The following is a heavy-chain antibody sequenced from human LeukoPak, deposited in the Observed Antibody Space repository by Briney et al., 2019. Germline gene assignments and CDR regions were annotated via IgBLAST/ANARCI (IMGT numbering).Heavy chain of an antibody. V-gene: IGHV4-34*01. J-gene: IGHJ4*02. CDR1: GGSFGGYY. CDR2: INHSEST. D-gene: IGHD2-15*01. Sequence: SETLSLTCAVYGGSFGGYYWSWIRQPPGKGLEWIGEINHSESTNYNPSLKSRVTISVDTSKNQFSLKLSSVTAADTAVYYCARGRVGAATLDYWGQGTLVTVSS. CDR3: ARGRVGAATLDY.